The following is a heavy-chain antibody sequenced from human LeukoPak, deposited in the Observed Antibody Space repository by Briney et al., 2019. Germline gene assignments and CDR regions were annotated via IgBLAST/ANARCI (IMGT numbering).Heavy chain of an antibody. D-gene: IGHD1-1*01. Sequence: SETLSLTCTVSGDSISSYYGRWLRRPGGKGVEGLGRMYSSGRTNYNPSRKRRVTMSVDTSNTQSSLNLSSATAPDTAVYYCRVTTNEGLDYWGQGTLVTVSS. V-gene: IGHV4-4*07. CDR1: GDSISSYY. CDR2: MYSSGRT. J-gene: IGHJ4*02. CDR3: RVTTNEGLDY.